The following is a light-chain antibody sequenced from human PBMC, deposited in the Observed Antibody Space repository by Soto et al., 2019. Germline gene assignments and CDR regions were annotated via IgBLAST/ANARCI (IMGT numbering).Light chain of an antibody. CDR2: GPS. CDR3: QQYNDWPLT. CDR1: QSINSR. Sequence: EIVMTQSPATLSVSPGERATLSCRASQSINSRLVWYQQKPGQAPRLLIYGPSTRATGIPARFSGSGSGTEFTLTISGLHSEDFAICYCQQYNDWPLTFGQGTRLEIK. J-gene: IGKJ5*01. V-gene: IGKV3-15*01.